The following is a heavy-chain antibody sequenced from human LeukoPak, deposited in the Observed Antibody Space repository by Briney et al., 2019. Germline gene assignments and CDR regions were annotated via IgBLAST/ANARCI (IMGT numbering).Heavy chain of an antibody. J-gene: IGHJ6*03. CDR3: AREGAPSVTTLMDV. CDR2: IYTSGST. Sequence: SETLSLTCTVSGGSISSGSYCWSWIRQPAGKGLEWIGRIYTSGSTNYNPSLKSRVTMSVDTSKNQFSLELSSVTAADTAAYYCAREGAPSVTTLMDVWGKGTTVTVSS. D-gene: IGHD4-11*01. CDR1: GGSISSGSYC. V-gene: IGHV4-61*02.